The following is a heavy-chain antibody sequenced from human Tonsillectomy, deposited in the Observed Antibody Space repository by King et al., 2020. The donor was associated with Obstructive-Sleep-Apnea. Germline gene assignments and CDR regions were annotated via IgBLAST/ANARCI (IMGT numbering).Heavy chain of an antibody. J-gene: IGHJ5*02. CDR1: GFSLSTDGVG. CDR3: ARYYTYCRGDCYSWFDP. CDR2: IFWDDDE. V-gene: IGHV2-5*02. D-gene: IGHD2-21*02. Sequence: TLKESGPSLVTPTQTLTLTCTFSGFSLSTDGVGVGWIRQPPGKAPEWLGVIFWDDDERYNPSLRRRFTISKDTSKKEVVLTLTDVDPVDTATYFCARYYTYCRGDCYSWFDPWGQGALVIVSS.